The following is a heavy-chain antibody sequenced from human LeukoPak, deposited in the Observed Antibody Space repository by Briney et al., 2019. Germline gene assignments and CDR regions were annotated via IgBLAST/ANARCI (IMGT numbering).Heavy chain of an antibody. J-gene: IGHJ4*02. CDR1: GFTFGNAW. CDR3: TTAKYYYDSSGYYLQDY. D-gene: IGHD3-22*01. V-gene: IGHV3-15*07. Sequence: GGSLRLSCAASGFTFGNAWMNWVRQAPGKGLEWVGRIKSKTDGGTTDYAAPVKGRFTISRDDSKNTLYLQMNSLKTEDTAVYYCTTAKYYYDSSGYYLQDYWGQGTLVTVSS. CDR2: IKSKTDGGTT.